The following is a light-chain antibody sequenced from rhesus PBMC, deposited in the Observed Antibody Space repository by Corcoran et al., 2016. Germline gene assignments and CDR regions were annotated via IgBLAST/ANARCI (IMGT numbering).Light chain of an antibody. CDR1: QGISSW. J-gene: IGKJ2*01. V-gene: IGKV1-18*01. CDR2: PAS. CDR3: QQGYNTPYS. Sequence: DIQMTQSPSSLSASVGDKVTITCRASQGISSWLAWYQQKPGKAPKLLIYPASSLQSGVPSRFSGSGSGTDYTLPISSLQPEDFATYYCQQGYNTPYSFGQGTKVEIK.